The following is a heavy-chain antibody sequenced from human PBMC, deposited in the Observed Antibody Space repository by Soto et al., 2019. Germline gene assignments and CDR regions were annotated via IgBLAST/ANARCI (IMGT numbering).Heavy chain of an antibody. D-gene: IGHD3-16*01. Sequence: QVQLLESGGGVVQPGRSLRLSCAASGFTFSSYAMHWVRQAPGKGLEWVAVISYDGSNKYYADSVKGRFTISRDNSKNTLYLQMNRLRAEDTAVYYCARAYEGDYFDYWGQGTLVTVSS. V-gene: IGHV3-30-3*01. J-gene: IGHJ4*02. CDR2: ISYDGSNK. CDR3: ARAYEGDYFDY. CDR1: GFTFSSYA.